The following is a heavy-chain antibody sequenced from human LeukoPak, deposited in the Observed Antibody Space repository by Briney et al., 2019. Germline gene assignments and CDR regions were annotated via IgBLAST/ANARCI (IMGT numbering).Heavy chain of an antibody. J-gene: IGHJ4*02. CDR2: IVVGSGNT. V-gene: IGHV1-58*01. CDR1: GFTFTRSA. CDR3: ARDNELQFDY. Sequence: ASVKVSCKASGFTFTRSAVQWVRQAHGQRLEWIGWIVVGSGNTNYAQKFQERVTITRDMSTSTAYMELSSLRSEDTAVYYCARDNELQFDYWGQGTLVTVSS. D-gene: IGHD1-26*01.